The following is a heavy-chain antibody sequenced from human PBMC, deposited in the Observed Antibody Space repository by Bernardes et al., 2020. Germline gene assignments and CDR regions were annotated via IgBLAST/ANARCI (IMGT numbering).Heavy chain of an antibody. J-gene: IGHJ4*02. D-gene: IGHD2-2*01. CDR3: ARSYCSSTSCYRARFDY. CDR2: IYYSGST. V-gene: IGHV4-59*01. Sequence: SETLSLTCTVSGGSISSYYWSWIRQPPGKGLEWIGYIYYSGSTNYNPSLKSRVTISVDTSKNQFSLKLSSVTAADTAVYYCARSYCSSTSCYRARFDYWGQGTLVTVSS. CDR1: GGSISSYY.